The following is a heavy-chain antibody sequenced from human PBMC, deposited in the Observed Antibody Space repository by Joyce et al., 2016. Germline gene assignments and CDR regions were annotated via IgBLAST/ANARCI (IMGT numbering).Heavy chain of an antibody. J-gene: IGHJ4*02. CDR2: IFDSGST. V-gene: IGHV4-59*01. CDR1: GGSISNYF. CDR3: ARAGGGTYPFDY. Sequence: QVKLQESGPGLVKPSETLSLTYTVSGGSISNYFWSWIRQPPGKGLEWIGYIFDSGSTNYNHSLRSRVTISLDPSKNQFSLQLSSVTTADTAVYYCARAGGGTYPFDYWGQGAPVTVSS. D-gene: IGHD1-26*01.